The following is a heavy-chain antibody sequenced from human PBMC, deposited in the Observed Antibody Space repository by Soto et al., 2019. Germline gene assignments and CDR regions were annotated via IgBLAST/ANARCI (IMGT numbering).Heavy chain of an antibody. CDR1: GLIFSDYH. D-gene: IGHD6-19*01. CDR3: AMLGGWSGGSTDMDV. CDR2: IRSKANSYTT. Sequence: EVQLVESGGGLVQPGGSLRLSCAASGLIFSDYHMDWVRQAPGKGLEWVGRIRSKANSYTTEYAASVKGRFTISRDDSKNSLYLQMNSLKTEDTAVYYCAMLGGWSGGSTDMDVWGQGTTVTVSS. J-gene: IGHJ6*02. V-gene: IGHV3-72*01.